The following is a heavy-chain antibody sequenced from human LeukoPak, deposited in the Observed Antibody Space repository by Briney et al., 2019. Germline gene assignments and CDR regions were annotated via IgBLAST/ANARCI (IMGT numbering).Heavy chain of an antibody. V-gene: IGHV4-31*03. D-gene: IGHD4-17*01. J-gene: IGHJ6*04. CDR1: GGSISSGGYY. Sequence: SETLSLTCTVSGGSISSGGYYWSWIRQHPGKGLEWIGYIYYSGSTYYNPSLKSRVTISVDTSKNQFSLKLSSVTAADTAVYYCARDPSTVTTRVYYGMDVWGKGTTVTVSS. CDR2: IYYSGST. CDR3: ARDPSTVTTRVYYGMDV.